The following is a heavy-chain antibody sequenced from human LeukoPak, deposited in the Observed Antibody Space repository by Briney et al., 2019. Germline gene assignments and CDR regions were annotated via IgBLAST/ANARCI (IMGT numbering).Heavy chain of an antibody. CDR3: AKAYGDYGTKTYRRAYFDY. D-gene: IGHD4-17*01. J-gene: IGHJ4*02. CDR2: INHSGNT. Sequence: PSETLSLTCAVYGGSFSGYYWSWIRQPPGKGLECVGEINHSGNTNYNPSLKSRVTISVDTSKNQFSLRLSSVTAADTAVYYCAKAYGDYGTKTYRRAYFDYWGQGTLVTVSS. V-gene: IGHV4-34*01. CDR1: GGSFSGYY.